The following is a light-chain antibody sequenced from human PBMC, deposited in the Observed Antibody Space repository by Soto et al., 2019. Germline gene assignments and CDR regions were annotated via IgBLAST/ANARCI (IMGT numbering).Light chain of an antibody. CDR2: GAS. CDR3: QQYDSYPRT. Sequence: IVMTQSPATLSASPGERATLSCRASQSVTTNLAWYQQKPGQAPRLLIYGASNRATGIPDRFSGSGSGTDFTLTISRLEPEDFAVYYCQQYDSYPRTFGQGTKVDIK. CDR1: QSVTTN. V-gene: IGKV3D-15*01. J-gene: IGKJ1*01.